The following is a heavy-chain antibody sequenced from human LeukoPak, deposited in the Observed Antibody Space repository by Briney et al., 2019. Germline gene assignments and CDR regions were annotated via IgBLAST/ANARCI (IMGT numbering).Heavy chain of an antibody. V-gene: IGHV3-9*03. J-gene: IGHJ4*02. D-gene: IGHD2-8*02. CDR1: GFTFDDYA. CDR2: ISWNSGTT. CDR3: VRDVSLGFCTGGACSAHFDY. Sequence: GRSLRLSCAASGFTFDDYAMHWVRQAPGKGLGWVSGISWNSGTTVYVDSVKGRFTISRDNAKNSLYLQMYSLRPEDMALYYCVRDVSLGFCTGGACSAHFDYWGQGTLVIVSS.